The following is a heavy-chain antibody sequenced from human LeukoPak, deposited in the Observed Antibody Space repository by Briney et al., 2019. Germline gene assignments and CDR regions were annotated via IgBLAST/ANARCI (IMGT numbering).Heavy chain of an antibody. J-gene: IGHJ4*02. CDR3: ARDGPAQMVDFDY. CDR1: GYTFTGSGWY. D-gene: IGHD3-10*01. V-gene: IGHV1-2*02. Sequence: ASVKVSCKASGYTFTGSGWYLYWPRQAPGQGLECVGWIHPNNGATLYAQKFQGRVAMTTVTSISTAYMELSRLRPDDTAMYYCARDGPAQMVDFDYWGQGTLVTVSS. CDR2: IHPNNGAT.